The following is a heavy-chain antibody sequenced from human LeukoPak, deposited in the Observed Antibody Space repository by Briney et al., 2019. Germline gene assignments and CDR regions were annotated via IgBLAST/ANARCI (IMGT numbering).Heavy chain of an antibody. CDR2: ISGSDGYT. J-gene: IGHJ4*02. CDR1: GFTFSSYA. Sequence: PGGSLRLSCGASGFTFSSYAMSWVRQAPGKGLEWVSGISGSDGYTYYADSVKGRFTISRDNSKNTLYLQMNSLRAEDTAVYYCAKDLCPSCFYYFDYWGQGTLVTVSS. V-gene: IGHV3-23*01. D-gene: IGHD2-21*01. CDR3: AKDLCPSCFYYFDY.